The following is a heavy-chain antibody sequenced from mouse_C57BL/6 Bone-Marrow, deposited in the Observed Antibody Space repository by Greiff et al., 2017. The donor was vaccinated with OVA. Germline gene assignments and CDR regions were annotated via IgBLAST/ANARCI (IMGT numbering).Heavy chain of an antibody. D-gene: IGHD2-5*01. CDR1: GYSITSGYY. J-gene: IGHJ2*01. CDR3: AGVDYYSNYYFDY. Sequence: EVQRVESGPGLVKPSQSLSLTCSVTGYSITSGYYWYWIRQFPGNKLECMAYISYDGSNYYNPSLKNRISITRDTSKNQFFLKLNTETTEDTATYYGAGVDYYSNYYFDYWGKGTTLTVAS. V-gene: IGHV3-6*01. CDR2: ISYDGSN.